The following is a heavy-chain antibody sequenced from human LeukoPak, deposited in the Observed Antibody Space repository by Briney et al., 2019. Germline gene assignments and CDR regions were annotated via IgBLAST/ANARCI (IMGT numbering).Heavy chain of an antibody. V-gene: IGHV3-7*01. CDR2: IIQDGSAT. CDR1: GFTFSTYW. CDR3: AIAAGWEQAY. D-gene: IGHD1-26*01. J-gene: IGHJ4*02. Sequence: GGSLRLSCAASGFTFSTYWMSWVRQAPGKGLEWVANIIQDGSATNYVDSAKGRFIVSRDNAKNSVFLQMSSLRAEDTAVYYCAIAAGWEQAYWGQGTLVTVSS.